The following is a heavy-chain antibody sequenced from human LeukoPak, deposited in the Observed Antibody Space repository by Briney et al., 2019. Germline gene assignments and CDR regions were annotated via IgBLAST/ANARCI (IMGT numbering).Heavy chain of an antibody. CDR1: GYIFTDYY. Sequence: GASVKVSCKASGYIFTDYYIHWVRQAPGQGLEWMGWMNANSGGTDYAQKLQGRVTMTRDTSFSTAYMELSRLTSDDTAVYYCVRDADREENDLDYWGQGTLVTVSS. J-gene: IGHJ4*02. CDR2: MNANSGGT. D-gene: IGHD1-14*01. CDR3: VRDADREENDLDY. V-gene: IGHV1-2*02.